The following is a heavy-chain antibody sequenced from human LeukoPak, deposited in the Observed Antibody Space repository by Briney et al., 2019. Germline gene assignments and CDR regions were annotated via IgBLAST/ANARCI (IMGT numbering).Heavy chain of an antibody. CDR1: AFTFSNAW. D-gene: IGHD2-8*01. Sequence: GGSLRLSCAASAFTFSNAWMSWVRQAPGKGLEWVGRIKTKTDGGTTDYAAPVKGRFTISRDDSKNTLYLQMNSLRAEDTAVYYCVGYCTDGVCQIFHGWGQGTLVTVSS. CDR3: VGYCTDGVCQIFHG. CDR2: IKTKTDGGTT. V-gene: IGHV3-15*01. J-gene: IGHJ4*02.